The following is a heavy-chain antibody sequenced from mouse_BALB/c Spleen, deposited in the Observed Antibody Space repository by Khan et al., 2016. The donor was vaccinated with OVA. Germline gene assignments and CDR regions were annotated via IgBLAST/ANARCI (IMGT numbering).Heavy chain of an antibody. V-gene: IGHV3-8*02. CDR1: GDSITSGY. D-gene: IGHD2-1*01. Sequence: EVQLLESGPSLVKPSQTLSLTCSVTGDSITSGYWNWIRKFPGNKVEYMGYIGYSGSTYYNPSLKSRISITRDTSKNQCYLQLNSVTTEDTATYYCARWGNPRWYFDVWGAGTTVTVSS. CDR2: IGYSGST. J-gene: IGHJ1*01. CDR3: ARWGNPRWYFDV.